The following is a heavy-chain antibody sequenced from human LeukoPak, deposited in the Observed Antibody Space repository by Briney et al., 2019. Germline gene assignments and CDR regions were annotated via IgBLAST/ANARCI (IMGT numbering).Heavy chain of an antibody. CDR1: GGSISSSSYY. Sequence: SETLSLTCTVSGGSISSSSYYWGWIRQPPGKGLEWIGSIYYSGSTYYNPSLKSRVTISVDTSKNKFSLKLSSVTAADTAVYYCARRKARDFDYWGQGTLVTVSS. J-gene: IGHJ4*02. CDR2: IYYSGST. CDR3: ARRKARDFDY. V-gene: IGHV4-39*01. D-gene: IGHD5-12*01.